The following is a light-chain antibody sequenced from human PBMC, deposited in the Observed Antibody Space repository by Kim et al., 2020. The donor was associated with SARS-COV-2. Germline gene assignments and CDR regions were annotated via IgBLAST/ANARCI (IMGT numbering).Light chain of an antibody. J-gene: IGLJ1*01. CDR3: CSYATSSSYV. Sequence: QSALTQPASVSGSPGQSITISCTGTSSDVGAYNYVSWYQLHPGKAPELMVFDVSERPSGISNRFSGSKSGNTASLTITGLQAKDEADYYCCSYATSSSYVFGTGTKVTVL. V-gene: IGLV2-14*01. CDR1: SSDVGAYNY. CDR2: DVS.